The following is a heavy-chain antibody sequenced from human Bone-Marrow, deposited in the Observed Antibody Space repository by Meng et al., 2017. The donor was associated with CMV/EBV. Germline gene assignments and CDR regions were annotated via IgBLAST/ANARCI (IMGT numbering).Heavy chain of an antibody. D-gene: IGHD2-2*01. Sequence: SGFPFRGYGMHWVRQAPGKGLEWVAFIRYDGSNKYYADSVKGRFTISRDNSKNTLYLQMNSLRAEDTAVYYCAKDGDLDERYQDYWGQGTLVTVSS. CDR3: AKDGDLDERYQDY. CDR2: IRYDGSNK. CDR1: GFPFRGYG. V-gene: IGHV3-30*02. J-gene: IGHJ4*02.